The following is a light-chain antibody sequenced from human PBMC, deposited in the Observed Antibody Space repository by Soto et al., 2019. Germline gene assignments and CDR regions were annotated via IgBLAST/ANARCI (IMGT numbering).Light chain of an antibody. V-gene: IGKV3-20*01. CDR1: QSGSSSY. CDR2: GAS. CDR3: HYYGSSPRT. Sequence: EIVLTQSPCTLSLSTGERATLSCRASQSGSSSYFAWYQQKPGQAPRLLISGASSSATGLPDRFSGSGSGTDFTLTILRLEHEAFAVYYCHYYGSSPRTFGQGTKVEIK. J-gene: IGKJ1*01.